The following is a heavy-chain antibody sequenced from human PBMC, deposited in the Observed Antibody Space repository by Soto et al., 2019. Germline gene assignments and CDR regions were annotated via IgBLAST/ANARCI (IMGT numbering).Heavy chain of an antibody. V-gene: IGHV3-21*01. CDR3: VRGGSSRSY. Sequence: GGSLRLSCTASGFTFTNYIMTWVRQAPGKGLEWVSSLSSGSRYVYYVDSVKGRFTISRDDAKNSVCLQMNSLRAEDAAVYYCVRGGSSRSYWGQGSRVTVSS. CDR1: GFTFTNYI. D-gene: IGHD3-16*02. J-gene: IGHJ4*02. CDR2: LSSGSRYV.